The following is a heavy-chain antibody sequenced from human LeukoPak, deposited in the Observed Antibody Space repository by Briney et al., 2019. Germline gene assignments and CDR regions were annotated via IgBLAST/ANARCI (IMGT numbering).Heavy chain of an antibody. CDR3: ARAKVGAAGFFDY. Sequence: GGSLRLSCAASGFTDSSNYMSWVRQAPGKGLEWASIIYSDGTAYYADSVKGRFTISRDNSKNTLYLQMNSLRAEDTAVYYCARAKVGAAGFFDYWGQGTLVTVSS. V-gene: IGHV3-53*01. J-gene: IGHJ4*02. CDR2: IYSDGTA. D-gene: IGHD6-13*01. CDR1: GFTDSSNY.